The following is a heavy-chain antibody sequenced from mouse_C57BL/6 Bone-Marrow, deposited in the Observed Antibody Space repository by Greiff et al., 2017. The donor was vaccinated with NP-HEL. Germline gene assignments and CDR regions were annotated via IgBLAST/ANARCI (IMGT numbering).Heavy chain of an antibody. Sequence: QVQLQQSGAELARPGASVKLSCKASGYTFTSYGISWVKQRTGQGLEWIGEIYPRSGNTYYNEKFKGKATLTADKSSSTAYMELRSLTSEDSAVYFCAALLWLRRGWYFDVWGTGTTVTVSS. CDR3: AALLWLRRGWYFDV. D-gene: IGHD2-9*01. J-gene: IGHJ1*03. CDR1: GYTFTSYG. V-gene: IGHV1-81*01. CDR2: IYPRSGNT.